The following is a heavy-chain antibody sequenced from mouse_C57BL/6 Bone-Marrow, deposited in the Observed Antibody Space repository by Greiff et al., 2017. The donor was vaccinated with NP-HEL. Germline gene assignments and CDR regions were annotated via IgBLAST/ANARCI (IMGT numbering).Heavy chain of an antibody. Sequence: QVQLQQPGAELVKPGASVKLSCKASGYTFTSYWMHWVKQRPGQGLEWIGMIHPNSGSTNYNETFKSKVTMTVDKSSSTAYMQLSSLTSEDSAVYFCARWRDYDGYAMDDWGQGTSVTVSS. V-gene: IGHV1-64*01. CDR2: IHPNSGST. CDR3: ARWRDYDGYAMDD. D-gene: IGHD2-4*01. J-gene: IGHJ4*01. CDR1: GYTFTSYW.